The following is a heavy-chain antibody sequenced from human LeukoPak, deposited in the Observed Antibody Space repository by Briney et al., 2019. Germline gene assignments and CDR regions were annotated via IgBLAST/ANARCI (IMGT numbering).Heavy chain of an antibody. CDR2: IRYDGSNK. D-gene: IGHD3-9*01. Sequence: PGGSLRLSCAASGFSFSSYGMHWVRQAPGKGLEWVAFIRYDGSNKYYADSVKGRFTISRDNSKNTLYLQMNSLRAEDTAVYYCAKEQVESLDWGDYFDYWGQGTLVTVSS. V-gene: IGHV3-30*02. J-gene: IGHJ4*02. CDR3: AKEQVESLDWGDYFDY. CDR1: GFSFSSYG.